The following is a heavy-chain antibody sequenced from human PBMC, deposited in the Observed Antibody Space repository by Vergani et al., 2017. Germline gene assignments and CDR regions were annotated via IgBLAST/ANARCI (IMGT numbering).Heavy chain of an antibody. Sequence: QVQLVQSGSELKKPGASVKVSCKASGYTFTSYAMNWVRQAPGQGLEWMGWISAYNGNTNYAQKLQGRVTMTTDTSTSTAYMELRSLRSDDTAVYYCARTHVNWGEWYFDYWGQGTLVTVSS. CDR1: GYTFTSYA. V-gene: IGHV1-18*01. CDR3: ARTHVNWGEWYFDY. D-gene: IGHD7-27*01. CDR2: ISAYNGNT. J-gene: IGHJ4*02.